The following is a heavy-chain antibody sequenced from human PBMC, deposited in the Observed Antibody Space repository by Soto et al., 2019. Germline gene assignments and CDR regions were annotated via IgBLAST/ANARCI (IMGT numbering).Heavy chain of an antibody. CDR1: GDIFTSYG. D-gene: IGHD3-22*01. J-gene: IGHJ5*02. CDR3: ARHQEGITMIVGGT. CDR2: ISAYNGNT. V-gene: IGHV1-18*01. Sequence: QVQLVQSGAEVKKPGATVKVSCKASGDIFTSYGISWVRQAPGQGLEWMGWISAYNGNTNYAQKFQGRVTMTTDTSTSTAYMELRSLRSDDTAVYYCARHQEGITMIVGGTWGQGTLVTVSS.